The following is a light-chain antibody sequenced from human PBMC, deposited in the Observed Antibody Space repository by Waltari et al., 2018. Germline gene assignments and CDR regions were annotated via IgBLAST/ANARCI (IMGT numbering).Light chain of an antibody. CDR1: QSVRSY. CDR2: DAS. V-gene: IGKV3-11*01. CDR3: QQRSNWLT. Sequence: EIVLTQSPATLSLSPGERATLSCRASQSVRSYLAWYQQKPGQAPRLLIYDASNRATGIPARFSGSGSGTDFTLTISSLEPEDFAVYYCQQRSNWLTFGGGTKEEIK. J-gene: IGKJ4*01.